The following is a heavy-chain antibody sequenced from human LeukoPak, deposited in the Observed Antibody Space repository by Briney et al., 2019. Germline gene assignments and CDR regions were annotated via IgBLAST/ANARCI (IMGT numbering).Heavy chain of an antibody. D-gene: IGHD2/OR15-2a*01. CDR2: IYHSGST. V-gene: IGHV4-59*01. CDR1: GVSISNYY. J-gene: IGHJ4*02. Sequence: SETLSLTCTVSGVSISNYYWSWIRQPPGKGLEWIGFIYHSGSTNYNPSLKSPVTISLDTSKNQFSLNLTSVTAADTAVYYCARGRTGLSLDYWGQGTLVTVSS. CDR3: ARGRTGLSLDY.